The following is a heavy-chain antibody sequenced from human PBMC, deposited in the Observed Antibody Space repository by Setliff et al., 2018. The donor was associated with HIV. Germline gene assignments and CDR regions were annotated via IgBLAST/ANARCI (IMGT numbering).Heavy chain of an antibody. CDR2: INSYDGNT. CDR3: ARNKLSDAFDV. V-gene: IGHV1-18*01. D-gene: IGHD1-1*01. J-gene: IGHJ3*01. Sequence: ASVKVSCKASGYTFSRYGISWVRQAPGQGLEWMGWINSYDGNTNYEQKFQGRVTMTTDTSTTSAYLELRSLRPDDTAVYFCARNKLSDAFDVWGPGTMVTVSS. CDR1: GYTFSRYG.